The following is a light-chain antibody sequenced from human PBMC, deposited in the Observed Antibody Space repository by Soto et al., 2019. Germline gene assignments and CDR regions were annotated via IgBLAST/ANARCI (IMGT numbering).Light chain of an antibody. Sequence: AIQLTQSPSSLSASVGDRVTITCRASQGISSALAWYQQKPGKAPKLLIYDASSLESGVPSRFSGSGSGTDFTLTISSLQPEDFATYYWQQFNSYSPITFGQGTRLEIK. CDR3: QQFNSYSPIT. J-gene: IGKJ5*01. CDR2: DAS. V-gene: IGKV1-13*02. CDR1: QGISSA.